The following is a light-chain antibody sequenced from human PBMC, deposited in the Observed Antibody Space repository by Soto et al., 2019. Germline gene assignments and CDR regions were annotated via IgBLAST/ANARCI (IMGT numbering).Light chain of an antibody. CDR2: DVT. CDR3: CSYAGSNTLV. J-gene: IGLJ3*02. V-gene: IGLV2-11*01. Sequence: QSALTQPRSVSGSPGQSVTISCTGTNSDVGGYNYVSWYQQHPDKAPKVMIYDVTKRPSGVPDRFFGSKSGNTASLTISGLQAEDEADYYCCSYAGSNTLVFGGGTKLTVL. CDR1: NSDVGGYNY.